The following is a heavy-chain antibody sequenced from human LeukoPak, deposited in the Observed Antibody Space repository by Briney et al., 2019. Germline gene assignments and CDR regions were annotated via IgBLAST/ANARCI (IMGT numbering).Heavy chain of an antibody. CDR2: IRYDGSNK. CDR3: ARSGYGSGSYLLQETEFDY. J-gene: IGHJ4*02. V-gene: IGHV3-30*02. Sequence: GGSLRLSCAASGFTFSSYGMHWVRQAPGKGLEWVAFIRYDGSNKYYADSVKGRFTISRDNAKNSLYLQMNSLRAEDTALYYCARSGYGSGSYLLQETEFDYWGQGTLVTVSS. CDR1: GFTFSSYG. D-gene: IGHD3-10*01.